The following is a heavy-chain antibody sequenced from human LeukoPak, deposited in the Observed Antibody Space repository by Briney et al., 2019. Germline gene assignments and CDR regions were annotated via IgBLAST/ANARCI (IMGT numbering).Heavy chain of an antibody. V-gene: IGHV3-74*01. D-gene: IGHD6-19*01. J-gene: IGHJ4*02. CDR3: ARARWSSTGWFLGH. Sequence: GESLRLSCAASGFTFSSYWMHWVRQAPGKGLVWVSRVNPQGSGTSYTDSVKGRFTISRDNAKDALHLRMDNLRVEDTAVYYCARARWSSTGWFLGHWGQGTLVTVSS. CDR1: GFTFSSYW. CDR2: VNPQGSGT.